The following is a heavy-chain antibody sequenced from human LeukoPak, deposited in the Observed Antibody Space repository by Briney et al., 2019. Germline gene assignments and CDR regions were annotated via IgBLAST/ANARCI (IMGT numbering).Heavy chain of an antibody. CDR1: GFTFSSYW. V-gene: IGHV3-23*01. D-gene: IGHD2-2*01. J-gene: IGHJ4*02. Sequence: GGSLRLSCAASGFTFSSYWMSWVRQAPGKGLEWVSAITGSGGSTYYADSVKGRFTISRDNSKNTLYLQMNSLRAEDTAVYYCAKGRDIVVVPGYYFDYWGQGTLVTVSS. CDR2: ITGSGGST. CDR3: AKGRDIVVVPGYYFDY.